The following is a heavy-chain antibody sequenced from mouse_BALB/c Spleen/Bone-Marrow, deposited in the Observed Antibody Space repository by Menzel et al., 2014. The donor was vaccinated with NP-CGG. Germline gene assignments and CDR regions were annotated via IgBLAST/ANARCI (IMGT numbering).Heavy chain of an antibody. CDR1: DYSFTSYW. D-gene: IGHD2-2*01. J-gene: IGHJ1*01. CDR3: ARGGYDGWYFDV. Sequence: QVQLKESGAELVRPGASVKLSCRASDYSFTSYWVNWVKQRPGQGLEWIGMIHPSDSETRLNQKFKDKATLTVGKSSSAAYMQLSSPTSEDSAVYYCARGGYDGWYFDVWGAGTTVTVSS. CDR2: IHPSDSET. V-gene: IGHV1-74*01.